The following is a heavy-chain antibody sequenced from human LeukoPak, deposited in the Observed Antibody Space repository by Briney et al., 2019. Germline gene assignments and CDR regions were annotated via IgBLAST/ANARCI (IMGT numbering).Heavy chain of an antibody. Sequence: PGGSLRLSCAASGFTVSSDYMRWVRQAPEKGLEWVLLISSGGSTYYADYLKGRFTSSRDNSKMKLYLQMNSLGDEDTAVYSCGSVGDGYNDNYWGQGTLVTVSS. CDR3: GSVGDGYNDNY. CDR1: GFTVSSDY. V-gene: IGHV3-66*01. J-gene: IGHJ4*02. D-gene: IGHD5-24*01. CDR2: ISSGGST.